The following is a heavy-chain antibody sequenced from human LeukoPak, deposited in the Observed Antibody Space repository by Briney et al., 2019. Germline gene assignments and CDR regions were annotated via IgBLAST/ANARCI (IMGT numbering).Heavy chain of an antibody. CDR3: ARSPISDYDSSGYYYGGAFDV. D-gene: IGHD3-22*01. CDR2: IHTSGST. J-gene: IGHJ3*01. Sequence: SETLSLTCTVSGGSISSYYWSWIRQPAGKGLEWIGRIHTSGSTNYNPSLKSRVTMSVDTSKNQFSLKLSSVTTADTAVYYCARSPISDYDSSGYYYGGAFDVWGQGTMVTVSS. V-gene: IGHV4-4*07. CDR1: GGSISSYY.